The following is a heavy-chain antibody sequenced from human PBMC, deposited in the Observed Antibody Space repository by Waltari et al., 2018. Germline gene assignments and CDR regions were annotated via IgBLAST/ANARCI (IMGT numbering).Heavy chain of an antibody. Sequence: EVQLVESGGGWVQPGQSLRLSCTTSGFSLVDYVMTWGRQAPGKGLEWVGFIRNQAYGGTAEYAASVKGRFTISRDDSKGNVYLEMNSLRTEDTAVYFCTRNVFSDYWGQGSLVTVSS. CDR1: GFSLVDYV. CDR3: TRNVFSDY. J-gene: IGHJ4*02. CDR2: IRNQAYGGTA. V-gene: IGHV3-49*04.